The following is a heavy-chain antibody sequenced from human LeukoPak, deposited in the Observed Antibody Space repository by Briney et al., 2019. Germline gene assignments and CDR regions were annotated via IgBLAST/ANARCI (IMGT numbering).Heavy chain of an antibody. CDR3: ARVGVTMVRGEKNWYFDL. CDR1: GFTFSSYS. D-gene: IGHD3-10*01. V-gene: IGHV3-48*04. J-gene: IGHJ2*01. Sequence: PGGSLRLSCAASGFTFSSYSMNWVRQAPGKGLEWVSYISSSSSTIYYADSVKGRFTISRDNAKNSLYLQMNSLRAEDTAVYYCARVGVTMVRGEKNWYFDLWGRGTLVTVSS. CDR2: ISSSSSTI.